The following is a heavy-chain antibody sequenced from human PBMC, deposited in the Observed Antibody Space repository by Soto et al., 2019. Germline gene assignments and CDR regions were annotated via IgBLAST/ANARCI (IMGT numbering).Heavy chain of an antibody. D-gene: IGHD3-16*02. CDR2: ISYDGSNK. Sequence: GGSLRLSCAASGFTFSSYGMHWVRQAPGKGLEWVAVISYDGSNKYYADSVKGRFTISRDNSKNTLYLQMNSLRAEDTAVYYCAKVITFGGVIAAIDYWGQGTLVTVSP. CDR1: GFTFSSYG. J-gene: IGHJ4*02. V-gene: IGHV3-30*18. CDR3: AKVITFGGVIAAIDY.